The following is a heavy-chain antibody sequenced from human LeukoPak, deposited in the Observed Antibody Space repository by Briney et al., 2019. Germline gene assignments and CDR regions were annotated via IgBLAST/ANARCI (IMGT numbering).Heavy chain of an antibody. CDR3: AKEGSGYDYFDY. J-gene: IGHJ4*02. D-gene: IGHD5-12*01. CDR2: ISGSDGST. V-gene: IGHV3-23*01. Sequence: GGSRRLSCAASGFTFSSYAMSWVRQAPGKGLKWVSAISGSDGSTYYADSVKGRFTISRDNSKNTLYLQMNSLRAEDTAVYYCAKEGSGYDYFDYWGQGTLVTVSS. CDR1: GFTFSSYA.